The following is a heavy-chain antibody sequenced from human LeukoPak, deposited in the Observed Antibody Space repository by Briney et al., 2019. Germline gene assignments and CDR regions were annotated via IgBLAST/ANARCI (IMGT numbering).Heavy chain of an antibody. CDR3: AKGLERESRLDS. CDR2: IRHGDGRT. V-gene: IGHV3-23*01. D-gene: IGHD1-1*01. Sequence: PGGSLRLSCDASGFNFNTYTMYWVRQAPGQGLEWVSGIRHGDGRTYYADSVRGRFTISSGIFKNTLYLQMNGLRADDTALYYCAKGLERESRLDSWGQGTLVTVSS. CDR1: GFNFNTYT. J-gene: IGHJ5*01.